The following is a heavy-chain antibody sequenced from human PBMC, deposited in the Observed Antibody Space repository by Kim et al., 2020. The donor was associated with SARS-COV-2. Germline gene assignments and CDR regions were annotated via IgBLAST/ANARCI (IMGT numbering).Heavy chain of an antibody. J-gene: IGHJ4*02. CDR1: GFPFSDHY. Sequence: GGSLRLSCAVAGFPFSDHYMEWVRQAPGKGLEWVGRSRNKANRYTTEYAASVKGRFTISRDDSTDSLYLHMTSLKTEDTAVYFCARDPNGSGALDYWGQGTLVTVSS. V-gene: IGHV3-72*01. CDR3: ARDPNGSGALDY. D-gene: IGHD6-19*01. CDR2: SRNKANRYTT.